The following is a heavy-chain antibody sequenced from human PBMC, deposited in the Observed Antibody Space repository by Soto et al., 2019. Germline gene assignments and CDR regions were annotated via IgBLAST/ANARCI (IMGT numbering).Heavy chain of an antibody. V-gene: IGHV4-34*01. CDR1: VGSFSGYY. Sequence: PSETLSLTCAVYVGSFSGYYWSWIRRPPGKGLEWIGEINHSGSTNYNPSLKSRVTISVDTSKNQFSLKLSSVTAADTAVYYCARVPFPANLAYYYYGMDVWGQGTTVTVSS. CDR2: INHSGST. J-gene: IGHJ6*02. CDR3: ARVPFPANLAYYYYGMDV.